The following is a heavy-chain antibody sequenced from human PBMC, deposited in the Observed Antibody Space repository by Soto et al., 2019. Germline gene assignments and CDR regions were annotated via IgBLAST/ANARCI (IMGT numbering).Heavy chain of an antibody. CDR1: GGTFNNYA. Sequence: QVPLVQSGAEVKKPGSSVKVSCKASGGTFNNYAISWVRQAPGQGLEWMGGIIPIIGTADYAHKFQGRLAISADESTGTTLMELSSLRSEDTALYYCARGGVDVVATSAFDYWGQGTLVTVSS. V-gene: IGHV1-69*01. CDR2: IIPIIGTA. J-gene: IGHJ4*02. CDR3: ARGGVDVVATSAFDY. D-gene: IGHD5-12*01.